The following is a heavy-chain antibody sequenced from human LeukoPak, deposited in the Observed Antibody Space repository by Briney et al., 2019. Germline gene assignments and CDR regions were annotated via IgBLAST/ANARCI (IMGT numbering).Heavy chain of an antibody. CDR3: ARDSDSYGPQPFDY. CDR1: GGTFSSYA. V-gene: IGHV1-69*06. D-gene: IGHD5-18*01. J-gene: IGHJ4*02. CDR2: IIPIFGTA. Sequence: SVKVSCKASGGTFSSYAISWVRQAPGQGLEWMGGIIPIFGTANYAQKFQGRVTITADKSTSTAYMELSSLRSEDTAVYYCARDSDSYGPQPFDYWGQGTLVTVSS.